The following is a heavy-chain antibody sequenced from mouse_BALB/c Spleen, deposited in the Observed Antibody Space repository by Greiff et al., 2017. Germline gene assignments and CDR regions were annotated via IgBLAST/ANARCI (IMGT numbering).Heavy chain of an antibody. V-gene: IGHV5-4*02. J-gene: IGHJ2*01. CDR1: GFTFSDYY. Sequence: EVHLVESGGGLVKPGGSLKLSCAASGFTFSDYYMYWVRQTPEKRLEWVATISDGGSYTYYPDSVKGRFTISRDNAKNNLYLQMSSLKSEDTAMYYCARDEAFDYWGQGTTLTVSS. CDR2: ISDGGSYT. CDR3: ARDEAFDY.